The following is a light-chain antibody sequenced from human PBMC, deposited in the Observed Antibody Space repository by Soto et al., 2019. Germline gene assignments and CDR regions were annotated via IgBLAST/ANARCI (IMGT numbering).Light chain of an antibody. CDR1: DSNIGSNV. V-gene: IGLV1-47*01. Sequence: LAQRSSSSAYPEQKVTLSCSGSDSNIGSNVVYWYQQLPGTAPKLLVYRSDQRPSGVPDRFSGSKSDTSASLAISGLRPEDEPDYFFATWGRNMSGHYGFGIGT. J-gene: IGLJ1*01. CDR2: RSD. CDR3: ATWGRNMSGHYG.